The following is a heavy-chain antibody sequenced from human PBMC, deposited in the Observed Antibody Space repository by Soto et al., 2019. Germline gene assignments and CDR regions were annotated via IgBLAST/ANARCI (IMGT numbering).Heavy chain of an antibody. V-gene: IGHV4-31*03. CDR1: GAYVNTGGYY. CDR3: ARAPGNERLDY. J-gene: IGHJ4*02. CDR2: IYHSGDT. Sequence: QVQLQESGPGLVKPSQTLSLTCTGSGAYVNTGGYYWSWVRQYPGKGLEWIGYIYHSGDTYYNTSLKSRLTISVDTAKNHFSLRLSSVTVADTAVYYCARAPGNERLDYWGQGTRVIVSS. D-gene: IGHD1-1*01.